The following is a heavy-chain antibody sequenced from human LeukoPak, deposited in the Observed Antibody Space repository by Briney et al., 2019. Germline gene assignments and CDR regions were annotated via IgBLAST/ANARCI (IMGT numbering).Heavy chain of an antibody. CDR1: GGSISSGDYY. J-gene: IGHJ6*03. CDR3: ARVQLGYCSSTSCLSVYYYYMDV. D-gene: IGHD2-2*01. V-gene: IGHV4-30-4*08. Sequence: PSETLSLTCTVSGGSISSGDYYWSWIRQPPGKGLEWIGYIYYSGSTYYNPSLKSRVTISVDTSKNQFSLKLSSVTAADTAVYYCARVQLGYCSSTSCLSVYYYYMDVWGKGTTVTVSS. CDR2: IYYSGST.